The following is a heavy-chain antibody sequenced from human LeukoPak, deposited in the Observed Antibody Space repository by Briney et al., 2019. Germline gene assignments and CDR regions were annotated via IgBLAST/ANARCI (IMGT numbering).Heavy chain of an antibody. CDR2: IKSKTDGGTA. V-gene: IGHV3-15*01. D-gene: IGHD3-16*02. Sequence: GGSLRLSCAASGFTFSNAWMNWVRQAPGKGLEWVGRIKSKTDGGTADYAAPVKGRFTISRDDSKTPLYLQMNDLKTEDTAVYYCTTVMITFGGVIPNYWGQGTLVTVSS. CDR1: GFTFSNAW. J-gene: IGHJ4*02. CDR3: TTVMITFGGVIPNY.